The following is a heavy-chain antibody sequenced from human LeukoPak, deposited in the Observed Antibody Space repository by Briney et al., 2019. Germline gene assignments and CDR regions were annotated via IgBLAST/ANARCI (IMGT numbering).Heavy chain of an antibody. Sequence: ASETLSLTCTVSGGSISSYYWSWIRQPPGKGLEWLGYIYYSGRTNYNPSLKSRVTISVDTSKNQFSLKLSSVTAADTAVYYCARLSAGYCSSTSCYPTKYYYYYYGMDVWGQGTTVTVSS. CDR2: IYYSGRT. CDR1: GGSISSYY. D-gene: IGHD2-2*03. J-gene: IGHJ6*02. CDR3: ARLSAGYCSSTSCYPTKYYYYYYGMDV. V-gene: IGHV4-59*08.